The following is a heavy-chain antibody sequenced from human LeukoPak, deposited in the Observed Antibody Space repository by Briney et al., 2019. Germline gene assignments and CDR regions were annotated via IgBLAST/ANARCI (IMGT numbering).Heavy chain of an antibody. CDR3: ARQSEGFDY. J-gene: IGHJ4*02. CDR2: FFYSVNI. Sequence: TSETLSLTCTVSGGSIRGYYWNWIRQPPGKGLEWIGYFFYSVNIDYNPSLKSRVTISVDTSKNQFSLKLSSVTAADTAMYYCARQSEGFDYWGQGTLVTVSS. CDR1: GGSIRGYY. V-gene: IGHV4-59*08.